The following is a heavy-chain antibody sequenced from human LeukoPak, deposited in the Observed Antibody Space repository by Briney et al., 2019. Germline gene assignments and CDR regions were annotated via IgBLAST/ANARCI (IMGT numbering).Heavy chain of an antibody. CDR3: ARGDSNYGGFDY. J-gene: IGHJ4*02. V-gene: IGHV3-74*01. CDR1: GFTFSSYW. CDR2: INSDGSST. Sequence: GGPLRLSCAASGFTFSSYWMHWVGQAPGKGLVWVSRINSDGSSTSYADSVKGRFTISRDNAKNTLYLQMNSLRAEDTAVYYCARGDSNYGGFDYWGQGTLVTVSS. D-gene: IGHD4-23*01.